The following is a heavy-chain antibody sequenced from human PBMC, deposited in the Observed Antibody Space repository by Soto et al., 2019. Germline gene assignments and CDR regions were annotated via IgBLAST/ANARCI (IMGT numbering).Heavy chain of an antibody. CDR1: GFTLSNYW. J-gene: IGHJ3*02. Sequence: EVQLVESGGGLVQPGGSLRLSCAASGFTLSNYWMTWVRQAPGKGLEWVASIKLDGSEKYYVDSVKGRFTISRDNAKNELYLQMNSLRVEDTAVYYCARDKMAPFRLGELSFLTATPENAFDIWGQGTMVTVSS. D-gene: IGHD3-16*02. V-gene: IGHV3-7*01. CDR2: IKLDGSEK. CDR3: ARDKMAPFRLGELSFLTATPENAFDI.